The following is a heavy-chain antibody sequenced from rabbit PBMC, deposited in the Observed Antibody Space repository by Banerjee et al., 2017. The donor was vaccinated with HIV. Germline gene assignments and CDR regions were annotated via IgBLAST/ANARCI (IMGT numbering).Heavy chain of an antibody. CDR1: GFTLSSSYY. D-gene: IGHD1-1*01. J-gene: IGHJ4*01. V-gene: IGHV1S47*01. Sequence: QEQLVESGGGLVQPEGSLTLTCKASGFTLSSSYYMCWVRQAPGKGLEWIACIYGGSGSTYYASWAKGRFTITRSTSLNTMTLQLKSLTAADAATYFCAREYTGSSDGRDNLWGPGTLVTVS. CDR3: AREYTGSSDGRDNL. CDR2: IYGGSGST.